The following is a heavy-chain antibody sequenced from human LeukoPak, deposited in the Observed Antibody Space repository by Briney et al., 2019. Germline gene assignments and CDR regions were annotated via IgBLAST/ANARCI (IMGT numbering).Heavy chain of an antibody. CDR2: IIPIFGTA. CDR1: GGTFSSYA. D-gene: IGHD4-17*01. Sequence: SVRVSCKASGGTFSSYAIGWVRQAPGQGLEWMGGIIPIFGTANYAQKFQGRVTITADESTSTAYMELSSLRSEDTAVYYCARDGDYAYWGQGTLVTVSS. V-gene: IGHV1-69*13. J-gene: IGHJ4*02. CDR3: ARDGDYAY.